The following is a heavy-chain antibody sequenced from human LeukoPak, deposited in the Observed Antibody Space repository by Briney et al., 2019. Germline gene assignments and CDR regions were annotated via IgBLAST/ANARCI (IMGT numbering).Heavy chain of an antibody. CDR3: ARGRDAYKVGY. CDR2: MHPSGST. Sequence: SETLSLTCTVSGAXVSSGYYYWNWMRQPPGKGLEWIGYMHPSGSTNYNSSLKSRVTISVDTSKNQFSLRLNSVTAADTAVYYCARGRDAYKVGYWGQGTLVTVSS. CDR1: GAXVSSGYYY. J-gene: IGHJ4*02. D-gene: IGHD5-24*01. V-gene: IGHV4-61*01.